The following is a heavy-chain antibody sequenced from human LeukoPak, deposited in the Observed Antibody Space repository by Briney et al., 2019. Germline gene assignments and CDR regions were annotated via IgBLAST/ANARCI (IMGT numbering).Heavy chain of an antibody. CDR2: INPNSGGT. CDR3: ARAEYCSGGSCYFLDS. Sequence: ASVKVSRKASGYTFTGYYMHWVRQAPGQGLEWMGWINPNSGGTNYAQKFQGRVTMTRDTSISTAYMELSRLRSDDTAVYYCARAEYCSGGSCYFLDSWGQGTLVTVSS. CDR1: GYTFTGYY. J-gene: IGHJ4*02. V-gene: IGHV1-2*02. D-gene: IGHD2-15*01.